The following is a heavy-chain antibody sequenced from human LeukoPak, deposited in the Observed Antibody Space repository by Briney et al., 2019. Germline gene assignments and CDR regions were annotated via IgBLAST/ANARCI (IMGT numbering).Heavy chain of an antibody. J-gene: IGHJ1*01. CDR3: VRGVNKLIYDDFLKYFQN. V-gene: IGHV3-48*03. CDR1: RFTFSSYE. CDR2: ISSSGTTI. D-gene: IGHD3-22*01. Sequence: GGSLRLSCAASRFTFSSYEMNWVRQAPGKGLEWVSYISSSGTTIYYADSVKGRFTISRDNAGNSLYLQMNSLRAEDTAVYYCVRGVNKLIYDDFLKYFQNWGQGTLVTVS.